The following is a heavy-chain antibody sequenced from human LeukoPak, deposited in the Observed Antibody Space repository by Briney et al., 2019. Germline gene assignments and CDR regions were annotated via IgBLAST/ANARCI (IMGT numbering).Heavy chain of an antibody. V-gene: IGHV3-23*01. CDR2: ISASGGST. D-gene: IGHD1-14*01. CDR1: EFTFSSYA. J-gene: IGHJ6*02. Sequence: GGSLRLSCAASEFTFSSYAMQWVRQAPGKGLEWVSGISASGGSTYHADSVKGRFTISRDNSKNTLYLQMNSLRAEDTAIYYCAKYVTAKGPPYGLDVWGQGTTVTVSS. CDR3: AKYVTAKGPPYGLDV.